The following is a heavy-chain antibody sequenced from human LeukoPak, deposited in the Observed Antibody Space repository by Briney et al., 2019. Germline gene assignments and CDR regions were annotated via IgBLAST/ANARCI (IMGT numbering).Heavy chain of an antibody. Sequence: ASVKVSCKASGYTFTGYSIHWVRQAPGQGLEWMGWINPNSGGTNYAQNFQGRVTMTRDTSISTAYMELSRLRSDDTAVYYCARDFGRSAAVIVYWGQGTLVTVTS. J-gene: IGHJ4*02. V-gene: IGHV1-2*02. CDR3: ARDFGRSAAVIVY. CDR1: GYTFTGYS. D-gene: IGHD4-17*01. CDR2: INPNSGGT.